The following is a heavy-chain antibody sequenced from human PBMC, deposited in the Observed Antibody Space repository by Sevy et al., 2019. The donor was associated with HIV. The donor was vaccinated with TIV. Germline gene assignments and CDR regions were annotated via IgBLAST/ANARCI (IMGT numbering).Heavy chain of an antibody. D-gene: IGHD6-13*01. V-gene: IGHV3-13*01. CDR2: IGTAGDT. J-gene: IGHJ4*02. Sequence: GGSLRLSCAASGFTFSSYDMHWVRRATGKGLEWVSAIGTAGDTYDPGSVKGRFTISRENAKNSLYLQMNSLRAGDTAVYYCARGEGSPGNFDYWGQGTLVTVSS. CDR3: ARGEGSPGNFDY. CDR1: GFTFSSYD.